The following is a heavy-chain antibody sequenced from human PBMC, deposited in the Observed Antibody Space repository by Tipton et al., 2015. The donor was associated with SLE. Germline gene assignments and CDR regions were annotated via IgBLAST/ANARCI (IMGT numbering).Heavy chain of an antibody. CDR1: GFTFSSYA. CDR2: ISYDGSNK. V-gene: IGHV3-30-3*01. J-gene: IGHJ3*02. D-gene: IGHD6-19*01. Sequence: SLRLSCAASGFTFSSYAMSWVRQAPGKGLEWVAVISYDGSNKYYADSVKGRFTISRDNSKNTLYLQMNSLRAEDTAVYYCARDPLATLAVAATTGAFDIWGQGTMVTVSS. CDR3: ARDPLATLAVAATTGAFDI.